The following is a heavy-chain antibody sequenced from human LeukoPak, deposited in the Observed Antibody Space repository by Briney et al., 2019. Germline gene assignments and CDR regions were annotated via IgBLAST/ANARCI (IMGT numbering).Heavy chain of an antibody. CDR1: GFTFSSYW. CDR3: ARGGSNGSMIY. CDR2: VKQDGSEK. V-gene: IGHV3-7*01. Sequence: PGGSLRLSCAASGFTFSSYWMSWVRQAPGKGLEWVANVKQDGSEKYYVDSVKGRFTISRDNAKNSLYLRMNSLRAEDTAVYYCARGGSNGSMIYWGQGTLVTVSS. D-gene: IGHD2-8*01. J-gene: IGHJ4*02.